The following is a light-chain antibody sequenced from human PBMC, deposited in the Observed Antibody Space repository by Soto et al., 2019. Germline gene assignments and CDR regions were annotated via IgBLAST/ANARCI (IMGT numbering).Light chain of an antibody. V-gene: IGKV3-15*01. CDR3: QHYNDWPPAFT. Sequence: EILMTQSPATLSVSPGERATLSCRASQSLSRNLAWYQQKPGQAPRLLIYGASTRASGIPARFSGVGSGTEFTLSISSLQSEDVALYYCQHYNDWPPAFTFGPGTKVDL. J-gene: IGKJ3*01. CDR1: QSLSRN. CDR2: GAS.